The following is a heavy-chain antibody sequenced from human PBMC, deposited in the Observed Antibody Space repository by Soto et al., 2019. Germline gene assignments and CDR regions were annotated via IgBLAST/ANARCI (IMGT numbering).Heavy chain of an antibody. D-gene: IGHD2-15*01. J-gene: IGHJ5*02. V-gene: IGHV4-61*01. Sequence: PSETLSLTCTVSGGSVSSGSYYWSWIRPPPGQGLEWIGYIYYRWSTNYNPSLKSRVTIPVDTSKNQFSLKLSSVTAADTAVDYCARVGRGGYWSDPWGQGILVTVSS. CDR3: ARVGRGGYWSDP. CDR1: GGSVSSGSYY. CDR2: IYYRWST.